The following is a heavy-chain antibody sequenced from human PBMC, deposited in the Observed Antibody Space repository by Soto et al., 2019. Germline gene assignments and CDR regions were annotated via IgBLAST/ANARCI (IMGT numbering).Heavy chain of an antibody. J-gene: IGHJ5*02. CDR2: VYYGGST. D-gene: IGHD3-3*01. V-gene: IGHV4-39*01. CDR3: ARGTILRFSEWSSWCWFDP. CDR1: GGSITSESYY. Sequence: QLQLQESGPGLVKPSETLSLTCTVSGGSITSESYYWGWIRQPPGKGLEWIGSVYYGGSTYYNASLKSRVTISVDTSKSQLSLKLSSVTASDTAVYYCARGTILRFSEWSSWCWFDPWGQGTLVTVSS.